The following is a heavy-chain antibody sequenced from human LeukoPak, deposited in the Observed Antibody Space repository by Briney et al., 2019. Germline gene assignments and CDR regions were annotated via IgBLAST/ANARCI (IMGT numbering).Heavy chain of an antibody. J-gene: IGHJ4*02. CDR1: GYTFTSYG. D-gene: IGHD3-9*01. CDR2: ISAYNGNT. Sequence: ASVKVSCKASGYTFTSYGISWVRQAPGQGLEWMGWISAYNGNTNYAQKLQGRVTMTTDTSTSTAYMELSSLRSEDTAVYYCARELPPDDILDYWGQGTLVTVSS. CDR3: ARELPPDDILDY. V-gene: IGHV1-18*01.